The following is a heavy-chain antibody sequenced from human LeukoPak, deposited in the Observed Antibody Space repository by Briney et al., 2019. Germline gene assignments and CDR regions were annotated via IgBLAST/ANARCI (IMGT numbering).Heavy chain of an antibody. CDR2: ISAYNGNT. CDR3: ARDSYSSSWYGWFDP. D-gene: IGHD6-13*01. J-gene: IGHJ5*02. Sequence: ASLKVSCKASGYTFTSYGISWVRQAPGQGLEWMGWISAYNGNTNYAQKLQGRVTMTTDTSTSTAYMELRSLRSDDTAVYYCARDSYSSSWYGWFDPWGQGTLVTVSS. CDR1: GYTFTSYG. V-gene: IGHV1-18*01.